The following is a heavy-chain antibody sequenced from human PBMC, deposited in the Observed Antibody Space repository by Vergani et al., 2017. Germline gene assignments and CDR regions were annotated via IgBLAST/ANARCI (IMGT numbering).Heavy chain of an antibody. D-gene: IGHD6-13*01. J-gene: IGHJ4*02. Sequence: QVQLQESGPGLVKPSQTLSLTCSVSGDSISSGVYYWNWIRQHPGKGLEWIGYIYSTGSTHHNPSLRRRINMSVATSKNQFSLTLSSVNATDTAVYYCARGSRAAGYSGPDSWGQGTRVTVSS. CDR1: GDSISSGVYY. CDR2: IYSTGST. CDR3: ARGSRAAGYSGPDS. V-gene: IGHV4-31*03.